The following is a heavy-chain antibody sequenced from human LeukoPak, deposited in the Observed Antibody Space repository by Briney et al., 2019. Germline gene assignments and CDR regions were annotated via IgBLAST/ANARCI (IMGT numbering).Heavy chain of an antibody. J-gene: IGHJ5*02. CDR2: IIPIFGTA. D-gene: IGHD2-2*01. CDR3: ARRVVPLIVVVPAAIEGGWFDP. Sequence: GASVKVSCKASGGTFSSYAISWVRQAPGQGLEWMGGIIPIFGTANYAQKFQGRVTITADESTSTAYMELSSLRSEDTAVYYCARRVVPLIVVVPAAIEGGWFDPWGQGTLVTVSS. V-gene: IGHV1-69*13. CDR1: GGTFSSYA.